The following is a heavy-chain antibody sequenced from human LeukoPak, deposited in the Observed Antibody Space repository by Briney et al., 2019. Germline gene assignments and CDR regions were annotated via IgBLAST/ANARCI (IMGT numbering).Heavy chain of an antibody. CDR3: ARTVSGWPY. CDR1: GFTFSSFE. CDR2: ISTSGGTM. J-gene: IGHJ4*02. Sequence: GGSLRLSCAASGFTFSSFEMNLVRQAPGEGLEWISYISTSGGTMYYADSVKGRFTISRDNAKSSLYLQMKSLRAEDTALYYCARTVSGWPYWGQGTLVTVSS. D-gene: IGHD2-15*01. V-gene: IGHV3-48*03.